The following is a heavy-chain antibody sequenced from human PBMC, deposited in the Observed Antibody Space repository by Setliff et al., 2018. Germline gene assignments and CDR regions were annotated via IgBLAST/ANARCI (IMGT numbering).Heavy chain of an antibody. Sequence: GASVKVSCKASGYTFTSYYMHWVRQAPGQGLEWMGIINPSGGSTSYAQKFQGRVTMTRDTSTSTVYMELSSLRSEDTAVYYCARDLAVAGYYGAFDIWGQGTMVTVSS. CDR3: ARDLAVAGYYGAFDI. CDR2: INPSGGST. D-gene: IGHD6-19*01. J-gene: IGHJ3*02. V-gene: IGHV1-46*01. CDR1: GYTFTSYY.